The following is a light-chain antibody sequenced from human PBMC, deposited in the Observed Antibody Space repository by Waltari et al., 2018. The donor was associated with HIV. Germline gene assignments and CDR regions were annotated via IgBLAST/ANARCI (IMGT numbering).Light chain of an antibody. Sequence: EVVMTQFPATVSVSPGATVTLSCRASESIKNNLAWYQVKPGQIPRLLVYDASSRATDIPARFSGSGSGTNFTLSILNLQSEDFAIYYCQQFYKWPPLTFGGGTKVE. CDR3: QQFYKWPPLT. CDR1: ESIKNN. V-gene: IGKV3-15*01. J-gene: IGKJ4*01. CDR2: DAS.